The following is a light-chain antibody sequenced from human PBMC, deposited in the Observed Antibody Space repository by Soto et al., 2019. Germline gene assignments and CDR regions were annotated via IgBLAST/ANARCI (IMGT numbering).Light chain of an antibody. V-gene: IGKV1-17*01. J-gene: IGKJ1*01. CDR2: AAS. CDR3: LQHNKYPRT. Sequence: DIQMPHSPPSLPASVGDRVTITFRASQAIRNGLAWYQQRPGKAAKRLIFAASALQSGVPSRFSGSGSGTEFTLTISSLQPEDFATYFCLQHNKYPRTFGQGAKVDIK. CDR1: QAIRNG.